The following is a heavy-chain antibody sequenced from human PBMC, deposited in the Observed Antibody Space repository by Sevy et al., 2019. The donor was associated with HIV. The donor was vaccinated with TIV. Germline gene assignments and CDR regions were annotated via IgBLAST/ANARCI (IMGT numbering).Heavy chain of an antibody. CDR1: GITFSRYW. D-gene: IGHD3-22*01. CDR2: IKQDGSEK. J-gene: IGHJ5*02. Sequence: GESLKISCAASGITFSRYWMSWVRQAPGKGLEWVANIKQDGSEKYYVDSVKGRFTISRDNTKNSLYLQMNSLRAEDTAVYYCARAGPDYYDNSGYYVAWSQGTLVTVSS. V-gene: IGHV3-7*01. CDR3: ARAGPDYYDNSGYYVA.